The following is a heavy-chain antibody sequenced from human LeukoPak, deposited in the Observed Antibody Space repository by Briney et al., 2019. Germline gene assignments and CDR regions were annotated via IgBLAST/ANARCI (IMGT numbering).Heavy chain of an antibody. CDR1: GFTFSSHW. CDR2: INGDGSNT. D-gene: IGHD2-15*01. Sequence: HPGGSLRLSCAASGFTFSSHWMHWVRQAPGKGLVWVSRINGDGSNTTYADSVKGRFTISRDNAKNTLYLQMNSLRAEDTAVYHCARSKSWYSTDALDIWGQGTMVTVSS. J-gene: IGHJ3*02. CDR3: ARSKSWYSTDALDI. V-gene: IGHV3-74*03.